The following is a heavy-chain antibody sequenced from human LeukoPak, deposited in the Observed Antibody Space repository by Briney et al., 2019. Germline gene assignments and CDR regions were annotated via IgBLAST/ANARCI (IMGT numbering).Heavy chain of an antibody. J-gene: IGHJ4*02. CDR3: AKAGPTVTTYYFDY. D-gene: IGHD4-4*01. CDR2: IWYDGSNK. V-gene: IGHV3-33*06. Sequence: AGGSLRLSCAASGFTFSSYGMHWVRQAPGKGLEWVAVIWYDGSNKYYADSVKGRFTISRDNSKNTLYLQMNSLRAEDTAVYYCAKAGPTVTTYYFDYWGQGTLVTVSS. CDR1: GFTFSSYG.